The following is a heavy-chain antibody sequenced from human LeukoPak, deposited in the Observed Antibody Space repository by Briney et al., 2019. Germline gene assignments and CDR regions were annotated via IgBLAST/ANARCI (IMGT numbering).Heavy chain of an antibody. V-gene: IGHV4-61*01. D-gene: IGHD3-22*01. CDR2: IYYGGST. Sequence: SETLSLTCTVSGGSVSSASYYWSWIRQPPGKGLEWIGYIYYGGSTNYNPSLKSRVTISVDTSKNQFSLKLSSVTAADTAVYFCARGKTYYYDSSGYYATTHFDYWGQGTQVTVSS. CDR3: ARGKTYYYDSSGYYATTHFDY. CDR1: GGSVSSASYY. J-gene: IGHJ4*02.